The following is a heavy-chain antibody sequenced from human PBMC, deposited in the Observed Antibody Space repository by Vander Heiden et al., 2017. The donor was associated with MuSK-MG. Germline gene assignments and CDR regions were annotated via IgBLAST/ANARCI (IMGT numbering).Heavy chain of an antibody. CDR3: AKGLSSSSYDAFDI. Sequence: EVQLVESGGGLVQLGRSLRLSGAASGFTLDDYAMHWVRQAPGKGLEWVSGISWNSGSIGYADSVKGRFTISRDNAKNSLYLQMNSLRAEDTALYYCAKGLSSSSYDAFDIWGQGTMVTVSS. CDR1: GFTLDDYA. J-gene: IGHJ3*02. D-gene: IGHD6-13*01. V-gene: IGHV3-9*01. CDR2: ISWNSGSI.